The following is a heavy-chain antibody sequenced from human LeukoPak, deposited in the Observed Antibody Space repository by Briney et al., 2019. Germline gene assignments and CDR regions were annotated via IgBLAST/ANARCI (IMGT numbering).Heavy chain of an antibody. J-gene: IGHJ4*02. Sequence: GGSLRLSCAASGFAFSSYSMNWVRQAPGKGLEWLSYITNSGDSIDYADSVKGRFTGSRDNAKDSLYLQINSLRDDDTAVYYCARDMRYAFDYWGQGTLVTVSS. D-gene: IGHD3-16*01. CDR3: ARDMRYAFDY. CDR1: GFAFSSYS. V-gene: IGHV3-48*02. CDR2: ITNSGDSI.